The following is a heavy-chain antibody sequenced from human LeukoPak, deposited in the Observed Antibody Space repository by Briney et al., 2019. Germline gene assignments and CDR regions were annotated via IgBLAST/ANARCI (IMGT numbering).Heavy chain of an antibody. V-gene: IGHV3-21*01. D-gene: IGHD3-3*01. CDR3: ARAVISTIFGVVTPAGNY. Sequence: GGSLRLSCAASAFTFSSYSMNWVRQAPGKGLEWVSSISSSGSYIHYADSVKGRFTISRDNAKNSLYLQMNSLRAEDTAVYYCARAVISTIFGVVTPAGNYWGQGTLVTVSS. CDR2: ISSSGSYI. CDR1: AFTFSSYS. J-gene: IGHJ4*02.